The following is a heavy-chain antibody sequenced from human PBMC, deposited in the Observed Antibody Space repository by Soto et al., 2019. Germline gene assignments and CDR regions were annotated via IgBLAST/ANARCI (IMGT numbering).Heavy chain of an antibody. CDR2: ISYDGSNK. CDR3: AKDLVGGVRYYYGMDV. V-gene: IGHV3-30*18. Sequence: VGSLRLSCAASGFTFSSYGMHWVRQAPGKGLEWVAVISYDGSNKYYADSVKGRFTISRDNSKNTLYLQMNSLRAEDTAVYYCAKDLVGGVRYYYGMDVWGQGTTVTVSS. CDR1: GFTFSSYG. D-gene: IGHD1-26*01. J-gene: IGHJ6*02.